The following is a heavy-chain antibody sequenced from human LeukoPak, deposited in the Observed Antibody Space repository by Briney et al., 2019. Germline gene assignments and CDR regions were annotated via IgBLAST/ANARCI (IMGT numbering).Heavy chain of an antibody. CDR3: ASAAGWESAY. CDR2: INQDGSEK. CDR1: GSTSSRYY. V-gene: IGHV3-7*01. Sequence: GRSLRLSCAASGSTSSRYYMSWVRQTPEKGLEWVANINQDGSEKNYVDSVKGRFTISRDNAKNSLYLQMNSLRAEDTAVYYCASAAGWESAYWGQGTLVTVSS. J-gene: IGHJ4*02. D-gene: IGHD1-26*01.